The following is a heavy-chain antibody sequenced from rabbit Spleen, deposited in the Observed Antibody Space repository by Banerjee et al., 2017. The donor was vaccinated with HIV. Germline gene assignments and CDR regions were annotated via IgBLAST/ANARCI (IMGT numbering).Heavy chain of an antibody. J-gene: IGHJ4*01. CDR3: ARDLVGVIGWNFYL. D-gene: IGHD1-1*01. CDR1: GFSFSRGYY. V-gene: IGHV1S40*01. CDR2: IDIGSSGST. Sequence: QSLEESGGDLVKPGASLTLTCTASGFSFSRGYYICWVRQAPEKGLEWIACIDIGSSGSTYYASWAKGRFTISKTSSTTVTLQMTSLTAADRATYFCARDLVGVIGWNFYLWGPGTLVTVS.